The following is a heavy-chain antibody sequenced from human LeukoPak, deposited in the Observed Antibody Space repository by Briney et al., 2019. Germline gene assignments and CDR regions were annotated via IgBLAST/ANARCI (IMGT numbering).Heavy chain of an antibody. J-gene: IGHJ4*02. D-gene: IGHD1-26*01. CDR3: AKGWAPYFDY. CDR1: GFSVSTNF. CDR2: IYTDVNT. Sequence: GGSLRLSCTASGFSVSTNFMGWVRQAPGKGLQWVSLIYTDVNTYYADSVKGRFTISRDNSKNTLYLQMNSLRAEDTAVYYCAKGWAPYFDYWGQGTLVTVSS. V-gene: IGHV3-66*02.